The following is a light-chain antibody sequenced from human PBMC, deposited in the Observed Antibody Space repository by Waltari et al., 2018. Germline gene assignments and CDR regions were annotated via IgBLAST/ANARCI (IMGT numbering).Light chain of an antibody. CDR2: GAS. J-gene: IGKJ1*01. CDR1: QSIGRY. CDR3: QNHERLPAT. Sequence: EVVLTQSPGTLSLSPGETATLSCRASQSIGRYLVWYQQKSGQAPRLLIYGASTRATGIPDRFSGRGSGTDFSLTISRLEAEDFAVYYCQNHERLPATFGQGTKVEMK. V-gene: IGKV3-20*01.